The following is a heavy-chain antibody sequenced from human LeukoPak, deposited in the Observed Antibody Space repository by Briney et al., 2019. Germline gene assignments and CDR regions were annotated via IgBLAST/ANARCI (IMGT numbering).Heavy chain of an antibody. CDR1: GYTFTSYG. V-gene: IGHV1-18*01. D-gene: IGHD4-23*01. Sequence: ASVKVSCKASGYTFTSYGISWVRQAPGQGLEWMGWISAYNGNTNYAQKLQGRVTMTADTSTSTAYMELRSLRSEDTAVYFCARSNYGGKRWFDPWGQGTLVIVSS. CDR3: ARSNYGGKRWFDP. CDR2: ISAYNGNT. J-gene: IGHJ5*02.